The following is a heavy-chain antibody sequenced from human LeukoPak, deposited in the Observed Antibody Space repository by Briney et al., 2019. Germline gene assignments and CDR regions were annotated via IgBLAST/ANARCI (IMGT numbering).Heavy chain of an antibody. CDR3: ARGRRSPNWFDP. CDR2: IYYSGST. V-gene: IGHV4-31*03. CDR1: DGSISSGGYY. Sequence: SQTLSLTCTVSDGSISSGGYYWSWIRQHPGKGLEWIGYIYYSGSTYYNPSLKSRVTISVDTSKNQFSLKLSSVTAADTAVYYCARGRRSPNWFDPWGQGTLVTVSS. D-gene: IGHD1-14*01. J-gene: IGHJ5*02.